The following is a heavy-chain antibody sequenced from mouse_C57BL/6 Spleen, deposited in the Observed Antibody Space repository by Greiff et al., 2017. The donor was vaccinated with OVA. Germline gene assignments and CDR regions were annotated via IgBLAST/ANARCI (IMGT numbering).Heavy chain of an antibody. CDR3: TGGTRGYYFDY. D-gene: IGHD4-1*01. V-gene: IGHV6-3*01. Sequence: EVQGVESGGGLVQPGGSMKLSCVASGFTFSNYWMNWVRQSPEKGLEWVAQIRLKSDNYATHYAESVKGRFTISRDDSKSSVYLQMNNLRAEDTGIYYCTGGTRGYYFDYWGQGTTLTVSS. CDR1: GFTFSNYW. CDR2: IRLKSDNYAT. J-gene: IGHJ2*01.